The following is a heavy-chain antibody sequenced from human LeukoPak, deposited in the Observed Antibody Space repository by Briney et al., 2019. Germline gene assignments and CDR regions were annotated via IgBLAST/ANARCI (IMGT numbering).Heavy chain of an antibody. V-gene: IGHV4-59*01. CDR3: ARHWGSRGAFDI. Sequence: PSETLSLTCSVSGGSINSFYWSWIRQPPGKGLEWIGHIYYSGSTNYNPSLKSRVTISVDTSKNQFSLNLSSVTAADTAVYYCARHWGSRGAFDIWGQGTMVTVSS. D-gene: IGHD7-27*01. CDR1: GGSINSFY. J-gene: IGHJ3*02. CDR2: IYYSGST.